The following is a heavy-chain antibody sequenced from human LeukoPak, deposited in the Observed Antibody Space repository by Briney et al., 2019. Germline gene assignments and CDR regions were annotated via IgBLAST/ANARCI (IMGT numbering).Heavy chain of an antibody. J-gene: IGHJ5*02. D-gene: IGHD2-15*01. V-gene: IGHV4-39*01. Sequence: PSETLSLTCTVSGGSISSSSYYWGWIRQPPGKGLEWIGSIYYSGSTYYNPSLKSRVTISVDTSKNQFSLKLSSVTAADTAVYYCARVLGYCSGGSCYDLKFDPWGQGTLVTVSS. CDR2: IYYSGST. CDR3: ARVLGYCSGGSCYDLKFDP. CDR1: GGSISSSSYY.